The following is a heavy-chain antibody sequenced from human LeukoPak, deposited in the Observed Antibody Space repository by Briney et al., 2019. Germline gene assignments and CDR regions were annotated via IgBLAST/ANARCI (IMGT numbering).Heavy chain of an antibody. D-gene: IGHD3-22*01. CDR3: ARRGLGYDSSGYYSAEYFQH. CDR1: GYSFTSYW. V-gene: IGHV5-51*01. J-gene: IGHJ1*01. Sequence: GESLKISCKGSGYSFTSYWIGWVRPMPGKGLEWVGIIYPGDSDTRYSPSFQGQVTISADKSISTAYLQWSRLKASDTAMYYCARRGLGYDSSGYYSAEYFQHWGQGTLVTVSS. CDR2: IYPGDSDT.